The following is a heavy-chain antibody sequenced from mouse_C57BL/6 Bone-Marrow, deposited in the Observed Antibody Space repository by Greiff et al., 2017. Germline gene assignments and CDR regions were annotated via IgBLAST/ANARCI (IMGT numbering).Heavy chain of an antibody. CDR3: ARGEGGDDGYYGDFDV. CDR1: GFTFSSYA. J-gene: IGHJ1*01. V-gene: IGHV5-4*03. Sequence: EVKLVESGGGLVKPGGSLKLSCAASGFTFSSYAMSWVRQTPEKRLEWVATISDGGSYTYYPDNVKGRFTISRDNAKNNLYLQMSHLKAEDTAMYDCARGEGGDDGYYGDFDVWGPGTTVTVSS. D-gene: IGHD2-3*01. CDR2: ISDGGSYT.